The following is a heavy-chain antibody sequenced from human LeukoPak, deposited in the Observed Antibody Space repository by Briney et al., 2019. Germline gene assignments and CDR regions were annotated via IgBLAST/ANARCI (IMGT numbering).Heavy chain of an antibody. Sequence: GGSLRLSCAASGFTFDDYSMHWVRQPPGKGLEWVSGISWNSGSIGYADSVKGRFTISRDNAKNSLYLQMNSLRAEHTALYYCAKDRIAVAGQTDAFDIWGEGTMVTVSS. D-gene: IGHD6-19*01. J-gene: IGHJ3*02. CDR2: ISWNSGSI. CDR1: GFTFDDYS. V-gene: IGHV3-9*01. CDR3: AKDRIAVAGQTDAFDI.